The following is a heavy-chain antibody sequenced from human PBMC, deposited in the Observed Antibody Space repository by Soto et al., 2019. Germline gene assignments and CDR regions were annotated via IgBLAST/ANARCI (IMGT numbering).Heavy chain of an antibody. V-gene: IGHV1-18*01. CDR3: ARVGKYLTNGVCSFYGIDV. CDR2: ISAYNGNT. J-gene: IGHJ6*02. Sequence: QVQLVQSGAEVKKPGASVKVSCKASGYTFTSYGISWVRQAPGQGLEWMGWISAYNGNTNYAQKFQGRVTMTTDTSTSTAYMEPRSLRSDATAVYYCARVGKYLTNGVCSFYGIDVWGQGTTVTVSS. D-gene: IGHD2-8*01. CDR1: GYTFTSYG.